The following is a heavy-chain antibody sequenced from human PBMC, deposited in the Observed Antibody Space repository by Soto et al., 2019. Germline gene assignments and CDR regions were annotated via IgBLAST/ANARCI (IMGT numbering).Heavy chain of an antibody. V-gene: IGHV4-34*01. J-gene: IGHJ4*02. CDR1: GGSFSGYY. D-gene: IGHD6-13*01. CDR3: ASRGAAAGSPPSFDY. CDR2: INHSGST. Sequence: PSETLSLTCAVYGGSFSGYYWSWIRQPPGKDLEWMGEINHSGSTNYTPSLKSRVPISVDTSKNQFSLKLSSVTAADSAVYYCASRGAAAGSPPSFDYWGQGTLVTVSS.